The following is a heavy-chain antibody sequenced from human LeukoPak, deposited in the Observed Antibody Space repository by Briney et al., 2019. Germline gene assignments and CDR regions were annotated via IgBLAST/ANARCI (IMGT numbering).Heavy chain of an antibody. D-gene: IGHD4-23*01. CDR2: INPNGDRT. J-gene: IGHJ3*01. V-gene: IGHV1-46*01. CDR3: ARDMSTRVTPISYAFDV. CDR1: ENTFTNYY. Sequence: GASVKVSCKASENTFTNYYMHWVRQAPGQGLEWLGIINPNGDRTNYAQTFQGRVIMTRDTSTTTAYMELSSLRSEDTAVYYCARDMSTRVTPISYAFDVWGQGTMVTVSS.